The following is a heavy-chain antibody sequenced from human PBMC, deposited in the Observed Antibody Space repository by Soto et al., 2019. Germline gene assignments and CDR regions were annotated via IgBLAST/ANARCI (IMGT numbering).Heavy chain of an antibody. CDR2: IYFSGVA. CDR1: GASITDSY. J-gene: IGHJ1*01. D-gene: IGHD2-15*01. Sequence: QMRMQESGPRLVKPSETLSLTCTVSGASITDSYWSWIRQPPEKGLEWIGYIYFSGVATYNPSLKSRPTMSRDTSKNEFSLKLTSVTAADTAIYYCARGDSDLAVSEAAYWGQGTLVTVSS. V-gene: IGHV4-59*01. CDR3: ARGDSDLAVSEAAY.